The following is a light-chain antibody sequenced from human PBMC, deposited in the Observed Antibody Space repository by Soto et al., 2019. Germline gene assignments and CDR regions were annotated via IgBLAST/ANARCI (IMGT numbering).Light chain of an antibody. CDR3: QHYGTSLYT. CDR1: QSVSSN. V-gene: IGKV3-15*01. J-gene: IGKJ2*01. Sequence: EIVMTQSPATLSVSPGERATLSCRASQSVSSNLAWYQQTPGQAPRLLIYGASTRATGIPARFSGSGSGTEFTLTISSLHSEDFAVYYCQHYGTSLYTFGQGTKVDIK. CDR2: GAS.